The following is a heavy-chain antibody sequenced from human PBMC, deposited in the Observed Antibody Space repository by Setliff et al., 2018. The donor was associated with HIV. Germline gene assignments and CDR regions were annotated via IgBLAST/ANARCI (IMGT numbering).Heavy chain of an antibody. J-gene: IGHJ4*02. CDR3: ARHQKVSFMSDH. Sequence: SETLSLTCAVYGGSFSAYHWSWIRQTPGKGLEWIGEIYHSGSTNYNPSLKSRVTMSVDASRNRFSLKLSSVTAADTAIYYCARHQKVSFMSDHWGQGMLVTVSS. CDR1: GGSFSAYH. CDR2: IYHSGST. V-gene: IGHV4-34*01. D-gene: IGHD3-16*01.